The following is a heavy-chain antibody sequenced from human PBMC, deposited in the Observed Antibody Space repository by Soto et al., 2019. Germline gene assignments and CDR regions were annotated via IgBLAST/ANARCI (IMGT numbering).Heavy chain of an antibody. CDR1: GFTVSSNY. CDR2: IYSGGST. Sequence: GGSLRLSCAASGFTVSSNYMSWVRQAPGKGLEWVSVIYSGGSTYYADSVKGRFTISRHNSKNTLYLQMNSLRAEDTAVYYCATGSGWYIKESAFDIWGQGTMVTVSS. D-gene: IGHD6-19*01. J-gene: IGHJ3*02. CDR3: ATGSGWYIKESAFDI. V-gene: IGHV3-53*04.